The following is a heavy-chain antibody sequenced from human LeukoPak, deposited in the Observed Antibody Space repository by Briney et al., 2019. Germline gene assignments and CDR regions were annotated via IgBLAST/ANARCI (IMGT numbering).Heavy chain of an antibody. V-gene: IGHV1-2*02. D-gene: IGHD3-3*01. CDR2: INPNSGGT. CDR3: ARDLQGPFDPYDFRSGYTPARYGMDV. Sequence: GASVKVSCKASGYTFTGYYMHWVRQAPGQGLEWMGWINPNSGGTNYAQKFQGRVTMTRDTSISTAYMELSRLRSDDTAVYYCARDLQGPFDPYDFRSGYTPARYGMDVWGQGTTVTVSS. CDR1: GYTFTGYY. J-gene: IGHJ6*02.